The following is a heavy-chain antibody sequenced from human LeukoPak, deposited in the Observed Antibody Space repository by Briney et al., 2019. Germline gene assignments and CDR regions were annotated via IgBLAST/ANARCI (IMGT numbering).Heavy chain of an antibody. CDR1: GASMRTHY. CDR2: FSYSGST. J-gene: IGHJ4*02. D-gene: IGHD3/OR15-3a*01. V-gene: IGHV4-59*11. Sequence: SETLSLTCTVSGASMRTHYWSWIRQPPGEGLEWIGYFSYSGSTNYNPPLKSRVTLSVDTSTNQFSLKLNSMTAADTAVYYCARGEGLGPDYWGQGTLVTVSS. CDR3: ARGEGLGPDY.